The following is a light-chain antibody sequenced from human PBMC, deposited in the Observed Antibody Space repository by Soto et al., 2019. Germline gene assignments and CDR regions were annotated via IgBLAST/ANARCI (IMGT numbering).Light chain of an antibody. CDR2: DAL. J-gene: IGKJ2*01. Sequence: DIQMTQSPSTLSASVGDRVTITCRASQSISSRLAWYQKKPGQAPQRLIYDALNLERGVPSRFSGSGSGTVFTVSVVSLQTDDFASDYCQHYDTYFWFTLGQGTKLESK. V-gene: IGKV1-5*01. CDR1: QSISSR. CDR3: QHYDTYFWFT.